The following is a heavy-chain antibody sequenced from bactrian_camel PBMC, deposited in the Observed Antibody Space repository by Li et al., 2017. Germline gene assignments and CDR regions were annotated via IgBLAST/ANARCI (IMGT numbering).Heavy chain of an antibody. V-gene: IGHV3S40*01. D-gene: IGHD6*01. Sequence: VQLVESGGGLVQPGESLRLSCVASWFTFSKYDMTWVRQAPGQKRDVVATISTGGSSTMYHDSVKGRFTISRESGKNTVHLQMTSLIPEDSGVYYCAGDRPYGAWYMESQYRYWGRGTQVTVS. CDR1: WFTFSKYD. CDR2: ISTGGSST. J-gene: IGHJ4*01. CDR3: AGDRPYGAWYMESQYRY.